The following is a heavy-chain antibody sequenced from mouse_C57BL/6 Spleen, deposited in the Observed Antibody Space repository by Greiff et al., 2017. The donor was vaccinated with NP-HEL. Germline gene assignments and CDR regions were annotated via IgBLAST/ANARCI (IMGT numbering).Heavy chain of an antibody. CDR3: ARGYDVSNYLDY. D-gene: IGHD2-2*01. CDR1: GYTFTDYY. J-gene: IGHJ2*01. V-gene: IGHV1-19*01. Sequence: EVQLQQSGPVLVKPGASVKMSCKASGYTFTDYYMNWVKQSHGKSLEWIGVINPYNGGTSYNQKFKGKATLTVDKSSSTAYMELNSLTSEDSAVYYCARGYDVSNYLDYWGQGTTLTVAS. CDR2: INPYNGGT.